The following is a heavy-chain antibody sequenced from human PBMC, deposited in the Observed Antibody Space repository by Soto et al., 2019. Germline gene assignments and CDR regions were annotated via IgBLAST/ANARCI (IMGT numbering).Heavy chain of an antibody. V-gene: IGHV3-74*01. J-gene: IGHJ3*02. CDR2: INSDGSST. CDR1: GFTFSSYW. Sequence: GGSLRLSCAASGFTFSSYWMHWVRQAPGKGLVWVSRINSDGSSTSYADSVKGRFIISRDNAKNTLYLQMNSLRAEDTAVYYCARNKLGPDAFDIWGQGTMVTVSS. D-gene: IGHD7-27*01. CDR3: ARNKLGPDAFDI.